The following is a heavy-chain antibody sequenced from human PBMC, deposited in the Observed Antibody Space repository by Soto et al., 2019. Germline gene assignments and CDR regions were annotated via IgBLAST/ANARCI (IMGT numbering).Heavy chain of an antibody. D-gene: IGHD4-17*01. Sequence: PGGSLRLSCAASGFTFSSYWMSWVRQAPGKGLEWVANIKQDGSEKYYVDSVKGRFTISRDNAKNSLYLQMNSLRAEDTAVYYCAKDVSYGGKRPYYFDYWGQGTLVTVSS. CDR3: AKDVSYGGKRPYYFDY. J-gene: IGHJ4*02. V-gene: IGHV3-7*03. CDR1: GFTFSSYW. CDR2: IKQDGSEK.